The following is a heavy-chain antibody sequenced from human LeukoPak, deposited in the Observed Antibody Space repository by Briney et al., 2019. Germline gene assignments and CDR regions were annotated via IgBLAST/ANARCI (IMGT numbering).Heavy chain of an antibody. Sequence: GGSLRLSCAASGFTFSTYAMSWVRQAPGKGPEWVSAISGSGSSTYYADSVKGRFTISRDNSKNTLYLQMNSLRAEDTAVYYCAKGLRYCSGGSCYKDNYWGQGTLVTVSS. J-gene: IGHJ4*02. V-gene: IGHV3-23*01. CDR2: ISGSGSST. CDR3: AKGLRYCSGGSCYKDNY. CDR1: GFTFSTYA. D-gene: IGHD2-15*01.